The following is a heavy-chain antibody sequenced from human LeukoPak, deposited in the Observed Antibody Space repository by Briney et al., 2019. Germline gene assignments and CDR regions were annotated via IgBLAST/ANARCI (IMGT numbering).Heavy chain of an antibody. CDR2: IRSKAYGGTT. D-gene: IGHD2-2*02. V-gene: IGHV3-49*03. CDR1: GFTFGDYA. J-gene: IGHJ4*02. Sequence: GGSLRLSCTASGFTFGDYAMSWFRQAPGKGLEWVGFIRSKAYGGTTEYAASVRGRFTISRDDSKSIAYLQMNSLKTEDTAVYYCTRVGGYCSSTSCYSHSDYWGQGTLVTVSS. CDR3: TRVGGYCSSTSCYSHSDY.